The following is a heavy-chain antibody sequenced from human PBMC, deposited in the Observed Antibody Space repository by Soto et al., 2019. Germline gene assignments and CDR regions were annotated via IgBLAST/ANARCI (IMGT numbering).Heavy chain of an antibody. CDR1: GGSISSGGYS. Sequence: PSETLSLTCAVSGGSISSGGYSWSWIRQPPGKGLEWIGYISHSGSTYYNPSLKSRVTISVDTPKNQFSLKLSSVTAADTAVYYCAKNWNWGSLVHWGQGTLVTVSS. D-gene: IGHD7-27*01. CDR3: AKNWNWGSLVH. V-gene: IGHV4-30-2*01. CDR2: ISHSGST. J-gene: IGHJ4*02.